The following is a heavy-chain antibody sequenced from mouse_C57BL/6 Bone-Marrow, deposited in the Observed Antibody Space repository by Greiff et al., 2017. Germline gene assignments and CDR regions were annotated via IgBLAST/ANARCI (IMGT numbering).Heavy chain of an antibody. CDR2: IYPSDSET. J-gene: IGHJ4*01. Sequence: VQLQQPGAELVRPGSSVKLSCKASGYTFTSYWMDWVKQRPGQGLEWIGNIYPSDSETYYNQKFKDKATLTVDKSSSTAYMQLSSLTSEDAAVYYCARKGWLPDAMDYWGQGTSVTVSS. V-gene: IGHV1-61*01. CDR3: ARKGWLPDAMDY. CDR1: GYTFTSYW. D-gene: IGHD2-3*01.